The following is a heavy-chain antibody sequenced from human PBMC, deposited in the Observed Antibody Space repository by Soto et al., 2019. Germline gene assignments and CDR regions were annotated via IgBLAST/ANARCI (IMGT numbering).Heavy chain of an antibody. J-gene: IGHJ4*02. CDR3: ARVSSSWYYFDY. CDR1: GYTFTGYY. Sequence: QVQLVQSGAEVKKPGASVKVSCKASGYTFTGYYMHWVRQAPGQGLEWMGWINPNSGGTNYAQKLQGWVTMTRDTSISTAYMELSRLRSDDTAVYYCARVSSSWYYFDYWGQGTLVTVSS. D-gene: IGHD6-13*01. V-gene: IGHV1-2*04. CDR2: INPNSGGT.